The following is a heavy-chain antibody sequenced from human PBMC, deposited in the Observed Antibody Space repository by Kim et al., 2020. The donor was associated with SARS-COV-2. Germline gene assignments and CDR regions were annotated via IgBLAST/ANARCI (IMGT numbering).Heavy chain of an antibody. V-gene: IGHV3-30-3*01. J-gene: IGHJ4*02. D-gene: IGHD3-10*01. CDR2: ISYDGSNK. CDR3: ARAPLSYYGSGSRTLFDY. Sequence: GRSLRLSCAASGFTFSSYAMHWVRQAPGKGLEWFAVISYDGSNKYYADSVKGRFTISRDNSKNTLYLQMNSLRAEDTAVYYCARAPLSYYGSGSRTLFDYWGQGTLVTVSS. CDR1: GFTFSSYA.